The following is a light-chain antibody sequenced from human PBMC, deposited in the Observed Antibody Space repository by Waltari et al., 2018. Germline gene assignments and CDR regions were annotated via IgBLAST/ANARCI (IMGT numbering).Light chain of an antibody. CDR3: SSYTSSSTLG. CDR2: DVS. J-gene: IGLJ1*01. Sequence: QSALTQPASVSGSPGQSITISCTGTSSDVGGYHYVSGYQQHPGKAPKLMIYDVSNRPSGVSNRFSGSKSGNTASLTISGLQAEDEADYYCSSYTSSSTLGFGTGTKVTVL. V-gene: IGLV2-14*03. CDR1: SSDVGGYHY.